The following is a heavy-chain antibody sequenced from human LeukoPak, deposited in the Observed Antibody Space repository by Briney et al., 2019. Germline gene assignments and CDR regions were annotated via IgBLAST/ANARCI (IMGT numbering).Heavy chain of an antibody. CDR1: GGSTVNYF. Sequence: SETLSLTCTVSGGSTVNYFRGWIRQPAGKGLEWIGHIYSSGTTHYNPSLNNRVTISLDASTSQFSLHLNSVTAADTAVYFCARAEGSGSGAYTLDYWGQGILVTVSS. CDR2: IYSSGTT. CDR3: ARAEGSGSGAYTLDY. J-gene: IGHJ4*02. V-gene: IGHV4-4*07. D-gene: IGHD3-10*01.